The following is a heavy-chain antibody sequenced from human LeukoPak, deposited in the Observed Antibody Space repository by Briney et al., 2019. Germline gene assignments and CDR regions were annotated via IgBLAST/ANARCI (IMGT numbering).Heavy chain of an antibody. CDR2: ISGSGGST. V-gene: IGHV3-23*01. CDR3: AKRQYYYGSGSYPDY. J-gene: IGHJ4*02. Sequence: GGSLRLSCAASGFTFSSYAMSWVRQAPWKGLEWVSAISGSGGSTYYADSVKGRFTISRDNSKNTLYLQMNSLRAEDTAVYYCAKRQYYYGSGSYPDYWGQGTLVTVSS. D-gene: IGHD3-10*01. CDR1: GFTFSSYA.